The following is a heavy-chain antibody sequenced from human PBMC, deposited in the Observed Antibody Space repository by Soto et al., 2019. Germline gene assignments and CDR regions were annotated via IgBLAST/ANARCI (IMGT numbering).Heavy chain of an antibody. Sequence: GGSLRLSCAASGFTFSSYAMSWVRQAPGKGLEWVSAISGSGGSTYYADSVKGRFTISRDNSKNTLYLQMNSLRAEDTAVYYCAERGTVAAAGTGEGNYYYGMDVWGQGTTVTVS. CDR3: AERGTVAAAGTGEGNYYYGMDV. D-gene: IGHD6-13*01. V-gene: IGHV3-23*01. CDR2: ISGSGGST. CDR1: GFTFSSYA. J-gene: IGHJ6*02.